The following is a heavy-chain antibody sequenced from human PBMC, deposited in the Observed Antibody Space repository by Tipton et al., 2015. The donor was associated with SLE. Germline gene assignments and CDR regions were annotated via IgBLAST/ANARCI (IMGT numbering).Heavy chain of an antibody. V-gene: IGHV4-59*01. J-gene: IGHJ3*02. D-gene: IGHD1-26*01. CDR3: ARGGSSDAFDI. CDR2: IYYSGST. Sequence: TLSLTCTVSGGSISSYYWSWIRQPPGKGLEWIGYIYYSGSTNYNPSLKSRVTISVDTSKNQFSLKLSSVTAADTAAYYCARGGSSDAFDIWGQGTMVTVSS. CDR1: GGSISSYY.